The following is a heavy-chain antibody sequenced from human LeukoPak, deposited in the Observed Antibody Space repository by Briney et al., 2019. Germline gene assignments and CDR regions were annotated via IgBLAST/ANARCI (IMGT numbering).Heavy chain of an antibody. D-gene: IGHD2-2*02. CDR3: ARGYCTSSSCYNDY. J-gene: IGHJ4*02. Sequence: ASVKVSCTASGGTFSSYAISWVRQAPGQGLEWMGGIIPIFGTANYAQKFQGRVTITADESTSTAYMELSSLRSEDTAVYYCARGYCTSSSCYNDYWGQGTLVTVSS. CDR2: IIPIFGTA. V-gene: IGHV1-69*13. CDR1: GGTFSSYA.